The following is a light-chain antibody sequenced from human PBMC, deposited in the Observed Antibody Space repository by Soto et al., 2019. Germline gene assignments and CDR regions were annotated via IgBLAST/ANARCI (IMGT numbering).Light chain of an antibody. CDR1: QSISSY. Sequence: DIQMTQSPSSLSASVGDRVTTTCRASQSISSYLNWYQQKPGKAPKLLIYAASSLQSGVPSRFSGSGSGTDFTLTISSLQPEDFATYYCQQSYSTPPTWTFGQGTKVDIK. CDR2: AAS. CDR3: QQSYSTPPTWT. V-gene: IGKV1-39*01. J-gene: IGKJ1*01.